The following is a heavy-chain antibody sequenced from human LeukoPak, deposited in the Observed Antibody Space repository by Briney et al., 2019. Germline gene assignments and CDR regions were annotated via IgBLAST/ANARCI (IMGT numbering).Heavy chain of an antibody. J-gene: IGHJ5*02. CDR2: INHSGST. D-gene: IGHD2-2*01. V-gene: IGHV4-34*01. CDR3: ASEEVFHCSSTSCKRGFDP. CDR1: GGSFSGYY. Sequence: SETLSLTCAVYGGSFSGYYWSWIRQPPGKGLEWIGEINHSGSTNYNPSLKSRVTISVDTSKNQFSLKLSSVTAADTAVYYCASEEVFHCSSTSCKRGFDPWGQGTLVTVSS.